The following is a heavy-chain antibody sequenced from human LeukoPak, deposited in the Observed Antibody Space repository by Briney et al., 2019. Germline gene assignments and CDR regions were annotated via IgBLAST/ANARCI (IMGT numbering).Heavy chain of an antibody. CDR2: ISTYDGNT. Sequence: ASVKVSRKASGYTFNGYYVHWVRQAPGQGLEWMGWISTYDGNTEYAQNFQGRVSMTIDTSTSTAYMDLRSLRSDDTAVYFCVRDENYGIYINFDFWGQGTLVTVSS. J-gene: IGHJ4*02. CDR1: GYTFNGYY. V-gene: IGHV1-18*04. D-gene: IGHD4-17*01. CDR3: VRDENYGIYINFDF.